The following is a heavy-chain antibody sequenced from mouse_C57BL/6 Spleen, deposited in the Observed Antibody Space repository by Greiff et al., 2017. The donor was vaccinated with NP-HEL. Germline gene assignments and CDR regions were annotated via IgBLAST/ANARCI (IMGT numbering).Heavy chain of an antibody. CDR2: IRLKSDNYAT. Sequence: EVHLVESGGGLVQPGGSMKLSCVASGFTFSNYWMNWVRQSPEKGLEWVAQIRLKSDNYATHYAESVKGRFTISRDDSKSSVYLQMNNLRAEDTGIYYCTASNWVAYWGQGTLVTVSA. CDR1: GFTFSNYW. V-gene: IGHV6-3*01. J-gene: IGHJ3*01. CDR3: TASNWVAY.